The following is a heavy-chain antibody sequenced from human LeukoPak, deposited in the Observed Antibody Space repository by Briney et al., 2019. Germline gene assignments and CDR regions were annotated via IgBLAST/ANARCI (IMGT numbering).Heavy chain of an antibody. V-gene: IGHV4-59*01. CDR1: GGSISSYY. J-gene: IGHJ5*02. CDR2: IYYSGST. Sequence: SETLSLTCTVSGGSISSYYWSWIRQPPGKGLEWIGYIYYSGSTNYNPSLKSRVTISVDTSKNQFSLKLSSVTAADTAVYYCVRGPYGSGISNWFDPWGQGTLVIVSS. CDR3: VRGPYGSGISNWFDP. D-gene: IGHD3-10*01.